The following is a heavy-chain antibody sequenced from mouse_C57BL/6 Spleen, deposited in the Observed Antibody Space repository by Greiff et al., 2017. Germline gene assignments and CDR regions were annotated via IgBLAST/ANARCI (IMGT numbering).Heavy chain of an antibody. D-gene: IGHD1-1*01. V-gene: IGHV1-64*01. CDR1: GYTFTSYW. J-gene: IGHJ4*01. Sequence: VQLQQPGAEPVKPGASVKLSCKASGYTFTSYWMHWVKQRPGQGLEWIGMIHPNSGSTNYNEKFKSKATLTVDKSSSTAYMQLSSLTSEDSAVYYCAKDYYGSRPGYYAMDYWGQGTSVTVSS. CDR2: IHPNSGST. CDR3: AKDYYGSRPGYYAMDY.